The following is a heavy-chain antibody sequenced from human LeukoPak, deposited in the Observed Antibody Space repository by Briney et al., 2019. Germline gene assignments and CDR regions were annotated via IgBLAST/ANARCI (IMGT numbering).Heavy chain of an antibody. CDR1: GYTFTDYY. Sequence: GASVKVSCKASGYTFTDYYMDWLRQAPGQGLEWMGRINLNSGGTKYAQRFQGRVTMTRDTSISTAYMELSRLRSDDTAVYYCARGMATMYFDDWGQGTLVTVSS. CDR3: ARGMATMYFDD. J-gene: IGHJ4*02. D-gene: IGHD5-12*01. V-gene: IGHV1-2*06. CDR2: INLNSGGT.